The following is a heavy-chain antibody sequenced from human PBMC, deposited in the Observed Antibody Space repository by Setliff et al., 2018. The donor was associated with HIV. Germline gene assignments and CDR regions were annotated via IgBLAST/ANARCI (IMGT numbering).Heavy chain of an antibody. Sequence: ASVKVSCKASGYTFNDYYIHWVQQAPGKGLEWMGHIDPEDGETIYADNFQGRVTMTADRSTNTAYMELGSLRSEDTAVYYCASFVFRDSTDEYYRPPGDHPLYYFDYWAQGTPVTVSS. CDR3: ASFVFRDSTDEYYRPPGDHPLYYFDY. J-gene: IGHJ4*02. V-gene: IGHV1-69-2*01. D-gene: IGHD3-10*01. CDR1: GYTFNDYY. CDR2: IDPEDGET.